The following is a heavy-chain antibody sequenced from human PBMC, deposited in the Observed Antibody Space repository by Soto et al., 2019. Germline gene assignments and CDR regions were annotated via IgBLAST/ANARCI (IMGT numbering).Heavy chain of an antibody. J-gene: IGHJ4*02. V-gene: IGHV3-30*18. CDR1: GFTFSTYG. CDR2: ISFDGDDK. Sequence: GGSLRLSCAASGFTFSTYGMHWVRQAPGKGLEWVAFISFDGDDKYYATSVKGRFTISRDNFKNTLFLQMNSLRAEDTAVYYCTKGTSGNWGQGTLVTVSS. D-gene: IGHD3-10*01. CDR3: TKGTSGN.